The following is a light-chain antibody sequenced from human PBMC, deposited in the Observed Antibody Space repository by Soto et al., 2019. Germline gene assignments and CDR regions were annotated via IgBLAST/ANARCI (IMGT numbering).Light chain of an antibody. J-gene: IGKJ1*01. CDR2: DAS. Sequence: EIALTQSPGTLSLSPGERATLSCRASQSVSYYLAWYQQKPGQAPRLLIYDASSRATGIPDRFSGSGSGTDFTLTISRLEPEDFAMYYCLHHGSSLWTFGQGTKVDIK. V-gene: IGKV3-20*01. CDR3: LHHGSSLWT. CDR1: QSVSYY.